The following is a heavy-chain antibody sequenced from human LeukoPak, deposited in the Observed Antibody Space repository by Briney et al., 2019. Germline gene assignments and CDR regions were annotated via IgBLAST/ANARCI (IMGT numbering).Heavy chain of an antibody. V-gene: IGHV4-59*01. CDR2: IYYSGST. CDR3: ARAPRIAVAGYYFDY. J-gene: IGHJ4*02. D-gene: IGHD6-19*01. CDR1: GGSISSYY. Sequence: SETLSLTCTVSGGSISSYYWSWIRQPPGKGLEWIGYIYYSGSTNYNPSLKSRVTISVDTSKNQFSLKLSSVTAADTAVYYCARAPRIAVAGYYFDYWGQGTLVTVSS.